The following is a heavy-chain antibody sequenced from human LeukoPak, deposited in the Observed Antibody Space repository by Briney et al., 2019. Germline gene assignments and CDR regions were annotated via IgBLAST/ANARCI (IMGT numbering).Heavy chain of an antibody. V-gene: IGHV5-10-1*01. CDR1: GYSFTSYW. J-gene: IGHJ4*02. Sequence: GESLKISCKGSGYSFTSYWITWVRQMPGKGLEWMGRIDPSDSYTNYSPSFQGHVTISVDESISTAYLQWSSLKASDTAMYYCARGGYPSTYYFDYWGQGALVTVSS. CDR3: ARGGYPSTYYFDY. CDR2: IDPSDSYT. D-gene: IGHD2-15*01.